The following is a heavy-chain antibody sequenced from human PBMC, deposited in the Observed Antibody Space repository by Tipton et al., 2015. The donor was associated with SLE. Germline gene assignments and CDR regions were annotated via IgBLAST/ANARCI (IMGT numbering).Heavy chain of an antibody. D-gene: IGHD1-26*01. Sequence: GSLRLSCAASGFTFSNAWMSWVRQAPGKGLEWVGRIKSKTDGGTTDYAAPVKGRFTISRDDSKNTLYLQMNSLKTEDTAVYYCTTDLRGSGSYGNYWGQGTLVTVSS. CDR3: TTDLRGSGSYGNY. V-gene: IGHV3-15*01. CDR2: IKSKTDGGTT. J-gene: IGHJ4*02. CDR1: GFTFSNAW.